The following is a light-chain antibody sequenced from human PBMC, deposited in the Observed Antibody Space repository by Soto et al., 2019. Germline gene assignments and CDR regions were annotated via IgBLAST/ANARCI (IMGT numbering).Light chain of an antibody. J-gene: IGKJ2*01. V-gene: IGKV3-15*01. CDR1: QSVDSD. CDR3: QQYNTWVRGT. Sequence: EVVVTQSPATLSVSPGDRVTLSCRASQSVDSDVAWFQHKPGQAPRLLIYGASTRAAGIPGRFSGSGYEADVTFTIISLETEDSATYFCQQYNTWVRGTFGQGTKLEIK. CDR2: GAS.